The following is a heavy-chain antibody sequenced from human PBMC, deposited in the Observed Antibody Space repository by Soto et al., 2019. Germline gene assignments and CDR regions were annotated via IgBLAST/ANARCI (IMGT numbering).Heavy chain of an antibody. CDR3: ARGGAAARTYNWFDP. V-gene: IGHV1-18*04. CDR1: GYTFSNYG. J-gene: IGHJ5*02. CDR2: IRPYNGDT. Sequence: QVQVVQSGAEMTKPGASVKVSCQTSGYTFSNYGISWVRQAPGQGLEWLAWIRPYNGDTKYVQGLQGRITVTTDPSTLTSYLELRSLRSDDTALYYCARGGAAARTYNWFDPWGQGTLITVS. D-gene: IGHD6-6*01.